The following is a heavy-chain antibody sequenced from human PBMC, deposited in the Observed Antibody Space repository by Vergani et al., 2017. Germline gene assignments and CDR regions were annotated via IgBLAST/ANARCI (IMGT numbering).Heavy chain of an antibody. D-gene: IGHD6-19*01. CDR2: IYYSGST. V-gene: IGHV4-39*01. CDR1: GGSISRSSYY. J-gene: IGHJ5*02. CDR3: ARPVAGAGTSWFDP. Sequence: QLQLQESGPGLVKPSETLSLTCTVSGGSISRSSYYWGWIRQPPGKGLEWIGSIYYSGSTYYNPSLKSRVTISVDTSKNQFSQKLSSVTAADTAVYYCARPVAGAGTSWFDPWGQGTLVTVSS.